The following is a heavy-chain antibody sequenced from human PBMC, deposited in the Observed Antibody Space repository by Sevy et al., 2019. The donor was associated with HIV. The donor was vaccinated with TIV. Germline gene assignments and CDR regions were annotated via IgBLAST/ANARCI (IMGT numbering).Heavy chain of an antibody. J-gene: IGHJ3*02. CDR1: GFTFSSYW. CDR3: ARWRAVAGSPHAFDI. Sequence: GGSLRLSCAASGFTFSSYWMHWVRQAPGKGLMWVSRINGDGSSTSYADSVKGRFTISRDNAKNTWYLQMNSLRAEDTAVYYCARWRAVAGSPHAFDIWGQGTMVTVSS. V-gene: IGHV3-74*01. CDR2: INGDGSST. D-gene: IGHD6-19*01.